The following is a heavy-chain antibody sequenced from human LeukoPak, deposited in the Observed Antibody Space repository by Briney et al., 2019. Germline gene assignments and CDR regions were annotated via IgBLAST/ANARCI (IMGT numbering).Heavy chain of an antibody. V-gene: IGHV4-59*08. CDR2: IYYSGST. CDR3: ARGDYETPFDY. J-gene: IGHJ4*02. CDR1: GGSISSYY. Sequence: PSETLSLTCTVSGGSISSYYWSWIRQPPGKGLEWIGCIYYSGSTNYNPSLKSRVTISVDTSKNQFPLTLSSVTAADTAVYYCARGDYETPFDYWGQGTLVTVSS. D-gene: IGHD4-17*01.